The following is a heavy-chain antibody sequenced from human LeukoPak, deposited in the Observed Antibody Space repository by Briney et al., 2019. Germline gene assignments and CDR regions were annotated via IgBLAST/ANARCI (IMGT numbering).Heavy chain of an antibody. J-gene: IGHJ6*02. V-gene: IGHV3-30*02. CDR2: IWYDGSNK. D-gene: IGHD6-13*01. Sequence: PGGSLRLSCAASGITFRSYGMHWVRQAPGKGLEWVAFIWYDGSNKYYADSVKGRFTISRDNSKNTLYLQMNSLRAEDTAVYYCAKDDQRLAAAGTGGYYGMDVWGQGTTVTVSS. CDR1: GITFRSYG. CDR3: AKDDQRLAAAGTGGYYGMDV.